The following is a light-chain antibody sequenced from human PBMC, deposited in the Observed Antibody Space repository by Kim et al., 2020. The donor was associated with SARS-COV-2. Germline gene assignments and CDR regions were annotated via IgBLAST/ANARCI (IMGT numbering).Light chain of an antibody. Sequence: ELTQPPSASGTPGQWVTISCSGSSSNIGSNNVVWYQQLPGAAPNLLIYSNNQRPSGVPDRFSGSRSGTSASLAISGLQSGEEADYYCAVWDDSLKQGVFGGGTQLTVL. CDR1: SSNIGSNN. J-gene: IGLJ3*02. CDR3: AVWDDSLKQGV. V-gene: IGLV1-44*01. CDR2: SNN.